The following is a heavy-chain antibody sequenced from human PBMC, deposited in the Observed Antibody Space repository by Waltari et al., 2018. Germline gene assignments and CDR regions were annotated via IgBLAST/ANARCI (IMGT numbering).Heavy chain of an antibody. CDR2: IYYSGST. CDR1: GGSISSYY. CDR3: ARVRFSGYYFDY. J-gene: IGHJ4*02. Sequence: QVQLQESGPGLVKPSETLSLTCTVSGGSISSYYWSWIRQPPGKGLEWIGYIYYSGSTHYNPSLKSRVTISVDTSKNQFSLKLSSVTAADTAVYYCARVRFSGYYFDYWGQGTLVTVSS. V-gene: IGHV4-59*01. D-gene: IGHD6-25*01.